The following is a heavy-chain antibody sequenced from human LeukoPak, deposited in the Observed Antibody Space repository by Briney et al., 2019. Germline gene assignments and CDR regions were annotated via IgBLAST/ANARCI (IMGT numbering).Heavy chain of an antibody. Sequence: PGRSLRLSCAASGFTFDDYAMHWVRHAPGKGLEWVSGISWNSGSIVYADSVKGRFTISRDNAKNSLYLQMNSLRAEDSALYYCAKGLYYYDSSGYSDWGQGTLVTVSS. J-gene: IGHJ4*02. CDR1: GFTFDDYA. CDR2: ISWNSGSI. D-gene: IGHD3-22*01. CDR3: AKGLYYYDSSGYSD. V-gene: IGHV3-9*01.